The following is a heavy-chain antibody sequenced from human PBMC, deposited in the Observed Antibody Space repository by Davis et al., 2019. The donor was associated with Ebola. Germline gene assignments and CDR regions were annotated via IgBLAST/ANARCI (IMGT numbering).Heavy chain of an antibody. Sequence: ASVKVSCKASGYTFTSYYMHWVRQAPGQGLEWMGIINPSGGSTSYAQKFQGRVTMTRDTSTSTVYMELSSLRSEDTAVYYCARDPLYSGSYYGWFDPWGQGTLVTVSS. V-gene: IGHV1-46*01. CDR2: INPSGGST. D-gene: IGHD1-26*01. J-gene: IGHJ5*02. CDR3: ARDPLYSGSYYGWFDP. CDR1: GYTFTSYY.